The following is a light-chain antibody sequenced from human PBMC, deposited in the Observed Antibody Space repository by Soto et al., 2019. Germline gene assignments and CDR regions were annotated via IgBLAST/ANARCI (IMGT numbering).Light chain of an antibody. V-gene: IGLV3-9*01. J-gene: IGLJ2*01. CDR1: NIESKN. CDR3: QVWDSSTVV. Sequence: SYELTQPLSVSVALGQTARITCGGNNIESKNVHWYQQMPGQAPVLVIYRDNNRPSGIPERLSGSNSGNTATLTISRAQAGDESYYYCQVWDSSTVVFGGGTKLTVL. CDR2: RDN.